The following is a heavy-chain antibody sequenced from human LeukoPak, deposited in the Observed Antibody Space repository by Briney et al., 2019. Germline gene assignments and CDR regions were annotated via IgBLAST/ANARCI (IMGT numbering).Heavy chain of an antibody. V-gene: IGHV3-53*01. CDR2: IYADGTT. CDR1: GFTVRYNS. D-gene: IGHD3-3*02. J-gene: IGHJ4*02. CDR3: ARAQLASGTDY. Sequence: PGGSLRLSCAAFGFTVRYNSMTWVRQAPGKGLEWVSTIYADGTTYYADSMKGRFTISGDNSKNTLDLQMNSLRAEDTAVYYCARAQLASGTDYWGQGTLVTVSS.